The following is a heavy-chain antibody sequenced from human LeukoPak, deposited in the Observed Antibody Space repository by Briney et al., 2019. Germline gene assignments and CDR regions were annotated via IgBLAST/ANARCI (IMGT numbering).Heavy chain of an antibody. CDR3: ARGLIGLPYYFDY. V-gene: IGHV4-30-4*07. CDR1: GGSISSGGYS. J-gene: IGHJ4*02. CDR2: IYYSGST. D-gene: IGHD2-8*01. Sequence: PSETLSLTCAVSGGSISSGGYSWSWIRQPPGKGLEWIGYIYYSGSTYYNPSLKSRVTISVDTSKNQFSLKLSSVTAADTAVYYCARGLIGLPYYFDYWGQGTLVTVSS.